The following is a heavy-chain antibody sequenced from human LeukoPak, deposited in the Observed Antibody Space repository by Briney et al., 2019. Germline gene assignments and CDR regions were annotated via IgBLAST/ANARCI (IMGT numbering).Heavy chain of an antibody. CDR1: GFTFASYV. J-gene: IGHJ1*01. D-gene: IGHD1-1*01. Sequence: GGSLRLSCAASGFTFASYVMSWVRQAPGKGLEWVSASSVSCSSIYYSDSVKGRFTISRDNSKNTMYLQMNSRIAEDTAVDYYPSAVLPATHWAQGPLLPVPS. CDR2: SSVSCSSI. CDR3: PSAVLPATH. V-gene: IGHV3-23*01.